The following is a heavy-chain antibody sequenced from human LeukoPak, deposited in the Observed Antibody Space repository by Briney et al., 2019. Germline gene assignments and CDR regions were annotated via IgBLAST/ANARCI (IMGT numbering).Heavy chain of an antibody. J-gene: IGHJ4*02. CDR1: GFTFSSYG. CDR3: ARDNSVGATPPSGY. V-gene: IGHV3-33*01. CDR2: IWYDGSNK. D-gene: IGHD1-26*01. Sequence: GGSLRLSCAASGFTFSSYGMHWVRQAPGKGLEWVAVIWYDGSNKYYADSVKGRFTISRDNSKNTLYLQMNGLRAEDTAVYYCARDNSVGATPPSGYWGQGTLVTVSS.